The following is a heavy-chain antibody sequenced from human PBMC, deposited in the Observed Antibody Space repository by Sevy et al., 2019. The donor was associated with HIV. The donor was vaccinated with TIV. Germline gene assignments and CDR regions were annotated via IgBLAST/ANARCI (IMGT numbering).Heavy chain of an antibody. CDR1: GFTFSNAW. V-gene: IGHV3-15*01. Sequence: GGSLRLSCAASGFTFSNAWMSWVRQAPGKGLEWVGRIKSKTDGGTTDYAAPAKGRFTISRDDSKNTLYLQMNSLKTEDTAVYYCTTDFSACSGGSCYPNWFDPWGQGTLVTVSS. CDR2: IKSKTDGGTT. D-gene: IGHD2-15*01. CDR3: TTDFSACSGGSCYPNWFDP. J-gene: IGHJ5*02.